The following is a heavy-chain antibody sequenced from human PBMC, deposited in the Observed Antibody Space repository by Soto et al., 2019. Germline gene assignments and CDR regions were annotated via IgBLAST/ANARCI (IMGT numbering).Heavy chain of an antibody. J-gene: IGHJ4*02. CDR2: IRSKANSYAT. V-gene: IGHV3-73*01. CDR3: TRLPATVPYYFDY. Sequence: GGSLRLSCAASGFTFSGSAMHWVHQASGKGLEWVGRIRSKANSYATAYAASVKGRFTISRDDSKNTAYLQMNSLKTEDTAVYYCTRLPATVPYYFDYWGQGTLVTVSS. D-gene: IGHD2-2*01. CDR1: GFTFSGSA.